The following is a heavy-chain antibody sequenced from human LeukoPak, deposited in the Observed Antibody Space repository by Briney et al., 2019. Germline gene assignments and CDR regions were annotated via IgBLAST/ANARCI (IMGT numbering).Heavy chain of an antibody. J-gene: IGHJ3*02. Sequence: GGSLRLSCAASDFTVSFNYMTWVRQAPGKGLEWVSSISSSSSYIYYADSVKGRFTISRDNAKNSLYLQMNSLRAEDTAVYYCARGYTYYDFWSGYYGGADAFDIWGQGTMVTVSS. CDR2: ISSSSSYI. D-gene: IGHD3-3*01. CDR3: ARGYTYYDFWSGYYGGADAFDI. CDR1: DFTVSFNY. V-gene: IGHV3-21*01.